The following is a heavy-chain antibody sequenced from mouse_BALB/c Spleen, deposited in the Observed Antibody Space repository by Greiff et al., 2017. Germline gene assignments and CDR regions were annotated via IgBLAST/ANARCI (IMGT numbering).Heavy chain of an antibody. V-gene: IGHV3-6*02. D-gene: IGHD2-1*01. CDR1: GYSITSGYY. Sequence: EVQLQESGPGLVKPSQSLSLTCSVTGYSITSGYYWNWIRQFPGNKLEWMGYISYDGSNNYNPSLKNRISITRDTSKNQFFLKLNSVTTEDTATYYCARDGNYENFDYWGQGTTLTVSS. CDR2: ISYDGSN. J-gene: IGHJ2*01. CDR3: ARDGNYENFDY.